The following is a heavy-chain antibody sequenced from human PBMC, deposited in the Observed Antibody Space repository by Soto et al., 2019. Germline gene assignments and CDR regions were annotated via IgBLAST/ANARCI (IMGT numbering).Heavy chain of an antibody. CDR2: ISVGGGAT. Sequence: PGGSLRLSCAASGFTFRSCAMSWVRQAPGKGLEWVSAISVGGGATYFADSVKGRFTISRDNSKSTLYLLMNNLRAEDTAVYYCANDKASGTDDAFDAWGQGTMVTVSS. V-gene: IGHV3-23*01. CDR1: GFTFRSCA. CDR3: ANDKASGTDDAFDA. J-gene: IGHJ3*01. D-gene: IGHD6-19*01.